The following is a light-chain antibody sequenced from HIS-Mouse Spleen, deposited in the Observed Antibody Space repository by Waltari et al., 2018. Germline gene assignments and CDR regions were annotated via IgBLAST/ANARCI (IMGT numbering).Light chain of an antibody. CDR2: EVS. J-gene: IGLJ1*01. CDR3: SSYTSSSTV. Sequence: QSALTQPPSVSGSPGQSVTISCTGTTSDVGSYNRVSWYHQPPGTAPKLMISEVSNPPSGVPDRFSGSKSGNTASLTISGLQAEDEADYYCSSYTSSSTVFGTGTKVTVL. V-gene: IGLV2-18*02. CDR1: TSDVGSYNR.